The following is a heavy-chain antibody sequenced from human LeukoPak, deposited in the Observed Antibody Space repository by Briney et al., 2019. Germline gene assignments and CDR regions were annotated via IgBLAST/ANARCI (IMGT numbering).Heavy chain of an antibody. V-gene: IGHV3-11*01. CDR2: ISSSGSTI. CDR3: AREAGYYDFWSGYYTPYPHYGMDV. CDR1: GFTFSDYY. J-gene: IGHJ6*02. D-gene: IGHD3-3*01. Sequence: GGSLRLSCAASGFTFSDYYMSWIRQAPGKGLEWVSYISSSGSTIYYADSVKGRFTISRGNAKNSLYLQMNSLRAEDTAVYYCAREAGYYDFWSGYYTPYPHYGMDVWGQGTTVTVSS.